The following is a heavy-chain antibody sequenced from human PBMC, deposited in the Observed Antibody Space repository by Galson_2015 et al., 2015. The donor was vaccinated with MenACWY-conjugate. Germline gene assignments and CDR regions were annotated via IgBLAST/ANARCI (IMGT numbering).Heavy chain of an antibody. J-gene: IGHJ4*02. CDR1: GGTFSTYT. Sequence: SVKVSCKASGGTFSTYTFSWVRQAPGQGLEWMGGITPIFGTANYAQKFQGRLTITADKSTSTAYMELSSLRSDDTAVYYCAREGKSNDYGGNSADYWGQGTLVTVSS. CDR2: ITPIFGTA. CDR3: AREGKSNDYGGNSADY. D-gene: IGHD4-23*01. V-gene: IGHV1-69*06.